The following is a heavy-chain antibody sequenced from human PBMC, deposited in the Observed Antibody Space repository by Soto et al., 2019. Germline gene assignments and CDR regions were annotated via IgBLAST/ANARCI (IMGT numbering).Heavy chain of an antibody. D-gene: IGHD2-21*01. CDR3: ARPFPDKTYYYSGMDV. CDR1: GFIFSDFA. CDR2: ISRSGDRT. V-gene: IGHV3-23*01. J-gene: IGHJ6*02. Sequence: GGSLRLSCVASGFIFSDFAMSWVRQTPGKGLEWVATISRSGDRTYYADPVRGRLIVSRDNSKDTLFLQLNSLRADDAALYYCARPFPDKTYYYSGMDVWGQGTTVTVSS.